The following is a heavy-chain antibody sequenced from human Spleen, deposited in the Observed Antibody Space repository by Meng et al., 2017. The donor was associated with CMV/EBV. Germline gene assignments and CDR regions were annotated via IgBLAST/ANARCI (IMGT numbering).Heavy chain of an antibody. Sequence: ASVKVSCKASGYTFTSYDINWVRQATGQGLEWMGWMNPNSGKTGYAPKFLGRVTMTRDTSVSTAYLELFSLGSDDTAVYYCARGGTLYSDAYEDYWGQGTLVTVSS. CDR1: GYTFTSYD. CDR2: MNPNSGKT. CDR3: ARGGTLYSDAYEDY. J-gene: IGHJ4*02. V-gene: IGHV1-8*01. D-gene: IGHD3-16*01.